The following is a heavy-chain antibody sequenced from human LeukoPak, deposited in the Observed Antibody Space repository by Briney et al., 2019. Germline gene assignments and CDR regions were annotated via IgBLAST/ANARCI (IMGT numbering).Heavy chain of an antibody. J-gene: IGHJ4*02. D-gene: IGHD6-13*01. CDR3: SRVSGQIIAAGVSPSYLDY. V-gene: IGHV4-4*02. CDR1: GGSISSSNW. CDR2: FHQSGST. Sequence: SGTLSLTCTVSGGSISSSNWCTWVRQPPGEGLEWVGEFHQSGSTNYNPSLKSRVTLSVDKTGNQFSLKLTPVPAADTAAYYCSRVSGQIIAAGVSPSYLDYWGQGSLVTVPS.